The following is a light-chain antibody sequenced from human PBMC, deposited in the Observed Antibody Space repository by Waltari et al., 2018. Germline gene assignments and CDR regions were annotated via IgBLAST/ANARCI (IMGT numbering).Light chain of an antibody. CDR3: AAWDDSLSGWV. J-gene: IGLJ3*02. Sequence: QSVLTQPPSASGTPGQRVTISCSGSSSNIGSNYVYWYQQLPRTAPKPFYFRNNQWPSGAPDRFSGSKSGTSASRAISGLRSEDEADYYCAAWDDSLSGWVFGGGTKLTVL. CDR1: SSNIGSNY. V-gene: IGLV1-47*01. CDR2: RNN.